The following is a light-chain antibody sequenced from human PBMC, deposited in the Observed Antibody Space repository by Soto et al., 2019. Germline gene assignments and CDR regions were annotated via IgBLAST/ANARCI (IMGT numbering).Light chain of an antibody. V-gene: IGKV3-20*01. J-gene: IGKJ3*01. CDR2: AAS. Sequence: EIVLTQSPGILSLSPGERATLSCRASQTLSTNSLAWYQQRPGQTPRLLIYAASTRNTDIPDRINGSGSGTDFALTISRLEPEDFALYYCQQYDASPLTFGPGTKVDIK. CDR1: QTLSTNS. CDR3: QQYDASPLT.